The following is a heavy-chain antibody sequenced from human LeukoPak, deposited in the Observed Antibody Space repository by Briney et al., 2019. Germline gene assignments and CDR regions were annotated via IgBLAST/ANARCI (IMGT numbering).Heavy chain of an antibody. CDR3: AREGYGSGSYYTHYFDY. CDR2: INSDGSST. V-gene: IGHV3-74*01. CDR1: GFTFSSYW. J-gene: IGHJ4*02. Sequence: PGGSLRLSCAASGFTFSSYWMHWVRQAPGKGLVWVSRINSDGSSTSYGDSVKGRFTISRDNAKNTLYLQMNSLRAEDTAVYYCAREGYGSGSYYTHYFDYWGQGTLVTVSS. D-gene: IGHD3-10*01.